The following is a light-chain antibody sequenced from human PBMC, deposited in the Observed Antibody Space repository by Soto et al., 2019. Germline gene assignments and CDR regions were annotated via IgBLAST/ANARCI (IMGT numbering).Light chain of an antibody. CDR1: KLGDKY. CDR2: QDS. V-gene: IGLV3-1*01. J-gene: IGLJ2*01. Sequence: SYELTQPPSVSVSPGQTASITCSGDKLGDKYACWYQQKPGQSPVLVIYQDSKRPSGIPERFSGSNSGNTATLTISGTQAMDEADYYCQAGDSAGVFGGGTKLTVL. CDR3: QAGDSAGV.